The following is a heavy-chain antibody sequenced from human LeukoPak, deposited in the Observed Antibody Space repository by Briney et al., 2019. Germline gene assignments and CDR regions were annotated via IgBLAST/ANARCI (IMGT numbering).Heavy chain of an antibody. CDR2: INPSGGST. Sequence: ASVKVSCKASGYTFTSYYMHWVRQAPGQGLGWMGIINPSGGSTSYAQKFQGRVTMTRDTSTSTVYMELSSLRSEDTAVYYCARDIGPGTVTPSAGLDYWGQGTLVTVSS. D-gene: IGHD4-11*01. CDR3: ARDIGPGTVTPSAGLDY. CDR1: GYTFTSYY. V-gene: IGHV1-46*01. J-gene: IGHJ4*02.